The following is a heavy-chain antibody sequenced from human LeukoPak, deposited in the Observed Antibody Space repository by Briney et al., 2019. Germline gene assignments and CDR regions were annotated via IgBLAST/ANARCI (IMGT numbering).Heavy chain of an antibody. CDR2: IYYSGST. V-gene: IGHV4-30-4*01. D-gene: IGHD3-22*01. Sequence: SETLSLTCNVSGGSISSGDYYWSGIRQPPGKGLEWIGYIYYSGSTYYNPSLKSRLTISIDTSKNQFSLKLSSVTAADTAVYYCARDYYDSSGYYYYYGMDVWGQGTTVTVSS. CDR3: ARDYYDSSGYYYYYGMDV. J-gene: IGHJ6*02. CDR1: GGSISSGDYY.